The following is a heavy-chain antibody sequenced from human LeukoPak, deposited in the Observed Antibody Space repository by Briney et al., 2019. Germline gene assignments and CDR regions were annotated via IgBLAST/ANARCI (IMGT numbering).Heavy chain of an antibody. Sequence: PGGSLRLSCAASGFTFSSYGMHWVRQAPGKGLEWVAFIRYDGSNKYYADSVKGRFTISRDNSKNTLYLQMNSLRAEGTAVYYCAKDFEYFDWLCDFDYWGQGTLVTVSS. J-gene: IGHJ4*02. CDR3: AKDFEYFDWLCDFDY. V-gene: IGHV3-30*02. D-gene: IGHD3-9*01. CDR2: IRYDGSNK. CDR1: GFTFSSYG.